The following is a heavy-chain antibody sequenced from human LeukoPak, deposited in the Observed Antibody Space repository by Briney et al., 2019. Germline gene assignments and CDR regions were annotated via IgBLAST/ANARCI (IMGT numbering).Heavy chain of an antibody. D-gene: IGHD6-19*01. Sequence: ASVKVSCKASGGTFSSYAISWVRQAPGQGLEWMGGIIPIFGTANYAQKFQGRVTITADESTSTAYMELSSLRSEDTAVYYCARGPSTGSGWYTCFDYWGQGTQVTVSS. CDR1: GGTFSSYA. CDR2: IIPIFGTA. V-gene: IGHV1-69*13. J-gene: IGHJ4*02. CDR3: ARGPSTGSGWYTCFDY.